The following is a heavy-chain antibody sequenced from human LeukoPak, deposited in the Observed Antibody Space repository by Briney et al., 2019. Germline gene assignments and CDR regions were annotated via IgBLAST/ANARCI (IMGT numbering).Heavy chain of an antibody. V-gene: IGHV4-59*01. CDR3: ARGGYCSTSGCYGNAFDI. J-gene: IGHJ3*02. Sequence: SETLSLTCTVSGGSISTYYWGWTRQPPGKGLEWIGYVFYTGNTNYNPSLKSRVSISVDTSKDQFSLKLSSVTAADTALYYCARGGYCSTSGCYGNAFDIWGQGTVVTVSS. CDR1: GGSISTYY. CDR2: VFYTGNT. D-gene: IGHD2-2*01.